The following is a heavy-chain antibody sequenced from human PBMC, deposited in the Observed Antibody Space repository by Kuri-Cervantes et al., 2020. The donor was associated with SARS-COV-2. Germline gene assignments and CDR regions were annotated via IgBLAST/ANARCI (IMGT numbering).Heavy chain of an antibody. V-gene: IGHV1-69*13. CDR3: ATGPRRYCSGGSCFPGVY. CDR1: GDTVNTYG. J-gene: IGHJ4*02. CDR2: VIHIFGSP. Sequence: SVKVSCKASGDTVNTYGFTRVRQAPGQGLEWMGGVIHIFGSPSYPQKFQGRVVITADESTNTAYMELRRLTSDDTAIYYCATGPRRYCSGGSCFPGVYWGQGTLVTVSS. D-gene: IGHD2-15*01.